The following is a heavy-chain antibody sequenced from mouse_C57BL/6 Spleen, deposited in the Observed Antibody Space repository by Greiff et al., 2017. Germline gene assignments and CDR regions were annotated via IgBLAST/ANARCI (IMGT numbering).Heavy chain of an antibody. CDR3: ARLGAVGAMDY. Sequence: EVQLVESGGDLVKPGGSLKLSCAASGFTFSSYGMSWVRQTPDKRLEWVATISSGGSYTYYPDSVKGRFTISRDNAKNTLYLQMSSLKSEDTAMYYCARLGAVGAMDYWGQGTSVTVSS. CDR2: ISSGGSYT. CDR1: GFTFSSYG. D-gene: IGHD1-1*01. V-gene: IGHV5-6*01. J-gene: IGHJ4*01.